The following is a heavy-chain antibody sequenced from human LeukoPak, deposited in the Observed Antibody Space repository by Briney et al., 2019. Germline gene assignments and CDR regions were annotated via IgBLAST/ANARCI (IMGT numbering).Heavy chain of an antibody. CDR3: ATVPYCSNPSCRKFFQH. J-gene: IGHJ1*01. V-gene: IGHV1-69-2*01. D-gene: IGHD2-2*01. Sequence: GATVKISCKVSGYTSTDYYIHWVRQAPGKGPEWMGRVDPEDGETINTEKFQGRVTMTADASTDTGYLDLSRLRSEDTAVYYCATVPYCSNPSCRKFFQHWGQGTLVSVSS. CDR2: VDPEDGET. CDR1: GYTSTDYY.